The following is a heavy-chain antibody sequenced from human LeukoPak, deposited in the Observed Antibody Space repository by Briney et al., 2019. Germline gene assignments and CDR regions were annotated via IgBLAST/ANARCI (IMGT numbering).Heavy chain of an antibody. J-gene: IGHJ4*02. CDR2: IYYIRNT. Sequence: NPSETLSLTCTVSGASVGSAGYYWSWIRQPPGGGLEWIGYIYYIRNTNYNPSLKSRVTMSLDPSKNQFSLKLNSVTAADTAVYYCARTQSQSGTYHYYFGYWGQGTLVTVSS. V-gene: IGHV4-61*08. CDR3: ARTQSQSGTYHYYFGY. D-gene: IGHD1-26*01. CDR1: GASVGSAGYY.